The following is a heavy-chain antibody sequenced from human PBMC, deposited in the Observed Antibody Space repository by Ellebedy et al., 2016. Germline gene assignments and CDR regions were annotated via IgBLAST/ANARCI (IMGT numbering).Heavy chain of an antibody. D-gene: IGHD2-8*01. V-gene: IGHV3-21*06. J-gene: IGHJ4*02. CDR3: TRDGSEWSRDY. CDR1: GFTFSIAG. Sequence: GESLKISCAASGFTFSIAGMTWVRQAPGKGLEWVATIVNSGRETYYADPLKSRFTISRDNAMNSLYLQMDSLTVEDTAVYYCTRDGSEWSRDYWGQGTLVTVSS. CDR2: IVNSGRET.